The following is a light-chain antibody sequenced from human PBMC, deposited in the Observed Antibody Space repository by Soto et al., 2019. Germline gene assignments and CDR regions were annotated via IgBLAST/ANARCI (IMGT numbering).Light chain of an antibody. V-gene: IGKV1-17*01. J-gene: IGKJ1*01. CDR1: QDIRID. Sequence: DVQMTQSPSSLSASVGDGVTITCRASQDIRIDLSWYQQKPGRAPKRLIYSVSSLQSGVPSRFSGSGSGTEFTLTISSLQPEDFATYYCQLYNTYPWTFGQGTKVEMK. CDR3: QLYNTYPWT. CDR2: SVS.